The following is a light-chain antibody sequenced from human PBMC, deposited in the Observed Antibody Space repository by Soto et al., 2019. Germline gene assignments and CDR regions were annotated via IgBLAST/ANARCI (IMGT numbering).Light chain of an antibody. V-gene: IGKV3-20*01. Sequence: ESVLSQSKGTLSLSPGEGVTVSGMVSQSINSKSLVWYQRKFGQAPRLLIYNTSSRATGIPDRFSGSGSGTDFTLTISSLEPEDFAVYYCQQYGSSGTFDQGTKVDIK. J-gene: IGKJ1*01. CDR1: QSINSKS. CDR3: QQYGSSGT. CDR2: NTS.